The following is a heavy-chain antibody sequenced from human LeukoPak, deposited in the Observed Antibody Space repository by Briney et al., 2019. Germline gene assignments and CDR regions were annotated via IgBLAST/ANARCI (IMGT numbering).Heavy chain of an antibody. CDR3: ARHPFATPFDY. J-gene: IGHJ4*02. V-gene: IGHV4-34*01. D-gene: IGHD2-15*01. CDR2: INHSGST. CDR1: GGSFSGYY. Sequence: SETLSLTCAVYGGSFSGYYWSWIRQPPGKGLEWIGEINHSGSTNYNPSLKSRVTISVDTSKNQFSLKLSSVTAADTAVYYCARHPFATPFDYWGPGTLVTVSS.